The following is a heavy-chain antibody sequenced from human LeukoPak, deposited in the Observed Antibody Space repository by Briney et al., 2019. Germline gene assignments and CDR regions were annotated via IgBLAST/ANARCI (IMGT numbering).Heavy chain of an antibody. CDR3: ARALVRGVINRYDY. J-gene: IGHJ4*02. CDR2: IYPGDSDT. V-gene: IGHV5-51*01. Sequence: GESLKISCKGSGYSFTSYWIGWVRQMPGKGLEWMGFIYPGDSDTRYSPPFQGQVTISVDKSISTAYLQWSSLKASDTAMYYCARALVRGVINRYDYWGQGTLVTVSS. D-gene: IGHD3-10*01. CDR1: GYSFTSYW.